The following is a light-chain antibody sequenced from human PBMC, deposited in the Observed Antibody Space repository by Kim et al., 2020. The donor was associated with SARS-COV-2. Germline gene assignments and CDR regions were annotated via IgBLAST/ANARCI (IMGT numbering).Light chain of an antibody. Sequence: AIQMTQSPPSLSASVGDRVNITCRASQGIRNELGWYQQKSGKAPKLLIYAASSLQSGVPSRFSGSGSGTDFTLTINSLQPVDFATYYCLHDYNYVWTFGQGTKVDIK. J-gene: IGKJ1*01. V-gene: IGKV1-6*01. CDR1: QGIRNE. CDR3: LHDYNYVWT. CDR2: AAS.